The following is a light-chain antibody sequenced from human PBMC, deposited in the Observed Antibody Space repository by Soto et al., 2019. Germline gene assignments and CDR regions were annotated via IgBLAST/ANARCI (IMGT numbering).Light chain of an antibody. CDR3: QQYNNWPRT. J-gene: IGKJ1*01. V-gene: IGKV3-15*01. CDR1: QSVSSN. CDR2: GAS. Sequence: EIVMTQSPATLSVSPGERATLSCRASQSVSSNLAWYQQKPGQAPRLLIYGASTRATGIPARFSGSGSGTEFALNISGLQSEDFAVSYCQQYNNWPRTFGQGTKVEIK.